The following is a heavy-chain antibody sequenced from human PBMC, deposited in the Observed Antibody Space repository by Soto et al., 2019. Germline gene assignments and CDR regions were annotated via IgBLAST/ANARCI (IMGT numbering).Heavy chain of an antibody. V-gene: IGHV4-34*01. D-gene: IGHD3-3*01. CDR3: ARGDCDFWRGYCRGPRAEV. J-gene: IGHJ6*02. Sequence: TLTLTLAVYGEYVSPSFYTWIRQPPGKGLEWIGETSHSGITNYNPSLKSRVTISVRTSSNQFSLNLTSVTAADTAVYYCARGDCDFWRGYCRGPRAEVWGQGTTVTVS. CDR1: GEYVSPSF. CDR2: TSHSGIT.